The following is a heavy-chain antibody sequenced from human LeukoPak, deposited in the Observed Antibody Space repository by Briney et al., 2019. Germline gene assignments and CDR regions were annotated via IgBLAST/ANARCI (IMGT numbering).Heavy chain of an antibody. CDR1: GFTFNRYN. J-gene: IGHJ6*03. CDR3: ARVSPYYYYMDV. Sequence: GGSLRLSCAASGFTFNRYNMNWVRRAPGKGLEWVSSISTSSSYIYYADSVKGRFTISRDNAKNSLYLQMNSLRAEDTAVYYCARVSPYYYYMDVWGKGTTVTVSS. V-gene: IGHV3-21*01. CDR2: ISTSSSYI.